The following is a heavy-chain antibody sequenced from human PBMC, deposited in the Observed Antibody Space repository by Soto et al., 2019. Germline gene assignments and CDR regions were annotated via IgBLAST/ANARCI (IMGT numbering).Heavy chain of an antibody. V-gene: IGHV3-30-3*01. CDR1: GFSFSISP. CDR3: ARDPKTSGGQHWAFNYFDS. J-gene: IGHJ4*02. D-gene: IGHD7-27*01. CDR2: ISYDGTNK. Sequence: GGSLRLSCAASGFSFSISPMHWVRQAPGKGPEWVALISYDGTNKFYADSVKGRFTISRDNSKSTLYLQVDSLRSEDAAVYYCARDPKTSGGQHWAFNYFDSWGQGTLVTVSS.